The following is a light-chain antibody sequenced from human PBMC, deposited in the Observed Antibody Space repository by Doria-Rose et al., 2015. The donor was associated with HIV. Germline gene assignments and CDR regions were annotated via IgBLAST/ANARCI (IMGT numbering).Light chain of an antibody. V-gene: IGKV3-20*01. CDR1: QSFSSTY. J-gene: IGKJ1*01. CDR2: DGS. Sequence: EIVMTQSPGTLSLSPGERATLSCRASQSFSSTYLAWYQQKPGQAPSLLIYDGSTRATGFPDRFSASGSGTDFTLTINRLEPEDFALYYRHQYGTSWTFGQGTKVEI. CDR3: HQYGTSWT.